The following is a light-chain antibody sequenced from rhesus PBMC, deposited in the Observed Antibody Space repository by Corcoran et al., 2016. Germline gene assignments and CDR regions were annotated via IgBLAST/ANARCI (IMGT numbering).Light chain of an antibody. CDR1: SSDIGGYKF. Sequence: QAVLTQPRSVSGSPGQSVTISCTGTSSDIGGYKFVSWYQQHPGTAPKLVIYEVSKRPSGVSDRFSGSKSGSTASLTISGLQTEDEADYYCCSYAGTYSYIFGTGTRLTVL. V-gene: IGLV2-32*01. J-gene: IGLJ1*01. CDR2: EVS. CDR3: CSYAGTYSYI.